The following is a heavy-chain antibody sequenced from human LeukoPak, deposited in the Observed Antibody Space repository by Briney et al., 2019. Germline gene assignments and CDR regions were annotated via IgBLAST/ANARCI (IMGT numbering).Heavy chain of an antibody. Sequence: ASVKVSCKASGYTFTDYTMHWLRQAPGQRLDWMGWVNGGSGNTKYSPEFQGRVTITRDTSASTAYMELSSLRSEDTAVYYCANPRYDSSGYYYVDWGQGTLVTVSS. V-gene: IGHV1-3*01. D-gene: IGHD3-22*01. CDR1: GYTFTDYT. J-gene: IGHJ4*02. CDR3: ANPRYDSSGYYYVD. CDR2: VNGGSGNT.